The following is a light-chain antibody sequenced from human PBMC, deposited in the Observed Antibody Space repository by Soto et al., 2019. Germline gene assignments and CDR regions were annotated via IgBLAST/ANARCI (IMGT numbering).Light chain of an antibody. V-gene: IGLV1-51*01. CDR1: SSNIGNNY. Sequence: QSVLTQPPSASAAPGQKVTISCSGSSSNIGNNYVSWYQQLPGTAPKLLIYDNNKRPSGIPDRFSGSKSGTSATLGITGLQTGDEADYYCGTWDSSLSVFVFATGTKVTVL. J-gene: IGLJ1*01. CDR2: DNN. CDR3: GTWDSSLSVFV.